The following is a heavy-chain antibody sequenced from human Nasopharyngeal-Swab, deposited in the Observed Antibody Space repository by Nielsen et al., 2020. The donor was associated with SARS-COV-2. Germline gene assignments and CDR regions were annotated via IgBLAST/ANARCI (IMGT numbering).Heavy chain of an antibody. V-gene: IGHV3-48*04. D-gene: IGHD5-18*01. Sequence: GESLKISCAASGFTFSSYSMNWVRQAPGKGLEWVSYISSSGSTIYYADSVKGRFTISRDNAKNSLYLQMNSLRAEDTAVYYCARGYQWIQLWLYFDYWGQGTLVTVSS. CDR3: ARGYQWIQLWLYFDY. CDR1: GFTFSSYS. J-gene: IGHJ4*02. CDR2: ISSSGSTI.